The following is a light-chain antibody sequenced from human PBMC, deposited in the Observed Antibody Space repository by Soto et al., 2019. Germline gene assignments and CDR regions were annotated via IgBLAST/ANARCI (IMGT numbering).Light chain of an antibody. Sequence: QSVLTQSPSASASLGASVKFTYTLNSGHSNYAIAWHQQRPEKGPRYLMKVNSDGSHNKGDGIADRFSGSSSGAERYLSISSLQSEDEADYYCQTWDTGIQVFGGGTKLTVL. CDR2: VNSDGSH. V-gene: IGLV4-69*01. CDR1: SGHSNYA. CDR3: QTWDTGIQV. J-gene: IGLJ3*02.